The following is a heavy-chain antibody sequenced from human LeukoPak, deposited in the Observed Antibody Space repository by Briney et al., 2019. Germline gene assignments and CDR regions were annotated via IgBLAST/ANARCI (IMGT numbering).Heavy chain of an antibody. CDR2: VNRDGSET. CDR3: AKDDSYGGNSNFDY. J-gene: IGHJ4*02. Sequence: GGSLRLSCAASGFALSSHWMTWVRQVPGRGPEWVANVNRDGSETYYLDSVKGRITISKDNAKNSLYLQMNSLRAEDTALYYCAKDDSYGGNSNFDYWGQGTLVTVSS. CDR1: GFALSSHW. D-gene: IGHD4-23*01. V-gene: IGHV3-7*03.